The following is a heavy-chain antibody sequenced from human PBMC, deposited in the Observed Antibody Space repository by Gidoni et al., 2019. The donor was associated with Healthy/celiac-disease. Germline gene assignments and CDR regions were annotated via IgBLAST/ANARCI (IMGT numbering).Heavy chain of an antibody. CDR1: GFTFSSYA. Sequence: EVQLLESGGGLVQPGGSLRLSCAASGFTFSSYAMRWVRQAPGKGLEWVSAISGSGGSTYYADSVKGRFTISRDNSKNTLYLQMNSLRAEDTAVYYCAKDELHPGGGFDYWGQGTLVTVSS. D-gene: IGHD1-7*01. J-gene: IGHJ4*02. V-gene: IGHV3-23*01. CDR2: ISGSGGST. CDR3: AKDELHPGGGFDY.